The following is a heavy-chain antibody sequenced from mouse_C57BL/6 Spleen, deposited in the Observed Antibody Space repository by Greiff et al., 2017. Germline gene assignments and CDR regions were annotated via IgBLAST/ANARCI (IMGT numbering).Heavy chain of an antibody. Sequence: VQLQQSGPELVKPGASVKISCKASGYAFSSSWMNWVKQRPGKGLEWIGRIYPGDGDTNYNGKFKGKATLTADKSSSTAYMQLSSLTSEDSAVYFCARRGSNYVFDYGGQGTTLTVSS. D-gene: IGHD2-5*01. CDR3: ARRGSNYVFDY. CDR1: GYAFSSSW. V-gene: IGHV1-82*01. J-gene: IGHJ2*01. CDR2: IYPGDGDT.